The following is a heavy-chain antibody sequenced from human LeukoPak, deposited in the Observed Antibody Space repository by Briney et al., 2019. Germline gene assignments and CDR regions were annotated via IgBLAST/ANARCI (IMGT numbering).Heavy chain of an antibody. J-gene: IGHJ5*02. Sequence: GGSRRLSCAASGFSFSSYAMSWVRQAPGRGLEWVSAISGSGGSTYYADSVKGRFTISRDNSKNTLYLQMNSLRAEDTAVYYCAKGHYSNYVSNWFDPWGQGTLVTVSS. D-gene: IGHD4-11*01. CDR1: GFSFSSYA. CDR2: ISGSGGST. CDR3: AKGHYSNYVSNWFDP. V-gene: IGHV3-23*01.